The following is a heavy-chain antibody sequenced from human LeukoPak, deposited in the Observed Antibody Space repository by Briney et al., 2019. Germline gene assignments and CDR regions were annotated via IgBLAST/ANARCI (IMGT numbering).Heavy chain of an antibody. CDR1: GYTFTSYG. J-gene: IGHJ4*02. V-gene: IGHV1-18*01. Sequence: GASVNVSCKASGYTFTSYGISWVRQAPGQGLEWMGWISAYNGNTNYAQKLQGRVTMTTDTSTSTAYMELRSLRSDDTAVYYCAREYGYYDSSGYYSDYWGQGTLVTVSS. CDR2: ISAYNGNT. CDR3: AREYGYYDSSGYYSDY. D-gene: IGHD3-22*01.